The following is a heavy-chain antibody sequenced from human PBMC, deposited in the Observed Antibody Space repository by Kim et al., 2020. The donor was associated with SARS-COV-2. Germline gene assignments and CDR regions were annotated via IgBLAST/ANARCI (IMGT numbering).Heavy chain of an antibody. V-gene: IGHV1-69*13. CDR3: ARDERFGDSHYYYGMDV. CDR2: IIPIFGTA. CDR1: GGTFSSYA. D-gene: IGHD3-16*01. J-gene: IGHJ6*02. Sequence: SVKVSCKASGGTFSSYAISWVRQAPGQGLEWMGGIIPIFGTANYAQKFQGRVTITADESTSTAYMELSSLRSEDTAVYYCARDERFGDSHYYYGMDVWGQGTTVTVAS.